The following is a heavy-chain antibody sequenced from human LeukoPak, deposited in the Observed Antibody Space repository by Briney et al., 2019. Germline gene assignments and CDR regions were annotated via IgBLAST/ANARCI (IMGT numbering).Heavy chain of an antibody. Sequence: SETLSLTCTVSGGSLNISSYYWGWIRQPPGKGLEWIGSIYYSGRTYYNPSLESRLTISVDTSKNQFSLKLTSVTAADTAIYYCAQSLGSGNWIGNWFDPWGQGTLVTVSS. J-gene: IGHJ5*02. CDR3: AQSLGSGNWIGNWFDP. V-gene: IGHV4-39*01. D-gene: IGHD1-1*01. CDR1: GGSLNISSYY. CDR2: IYYSGRT.